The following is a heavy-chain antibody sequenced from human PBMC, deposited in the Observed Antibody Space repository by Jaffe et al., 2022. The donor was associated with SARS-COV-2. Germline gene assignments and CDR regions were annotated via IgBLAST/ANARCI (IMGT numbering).Heavy chain of an antibody. CDR1: GYSFTSYW. V-gene: IGHV5-51*01. Sequence: EVQLVQSGAEVKKPGESLKISCKGSGYSFTSYWIGWVRQMPGKGLEWMGIIYPGDSDTRYSPSFQGQVTISADKSISTAYLQWSSLKASDTAMYYCARTLHEMATPNYYYGMDVWGQGTTVTVSS. J-gene: IGHJ6*02. D-gene: IGHD5-12*01. CDR3: ARTLHEMATPNYYYGMDV. CDR2: IYPGDSDT.